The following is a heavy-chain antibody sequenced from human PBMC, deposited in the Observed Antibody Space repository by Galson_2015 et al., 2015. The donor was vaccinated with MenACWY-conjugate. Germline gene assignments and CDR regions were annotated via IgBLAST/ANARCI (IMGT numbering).Heavy chain of an antibody. Sequence: SLRLSCAASGFTFSNYAMHWVRQAPGKGLEWVAVLSYDGNYKYYADSVKGRLTISRDNSKNTLYLQLNSLRDEDTAVYYCARDLPNTVPAAGNCIDYWGQGTLVTVSS. CDR3: ARDLPNTVPAAGNCIDY. V-gene: IGHV3-30*04. CDR1: GFTFSNYA. CDR2: LSYDGNYK. D-gene: IGHD6-13*01. J-gene: IGHJ4*02.